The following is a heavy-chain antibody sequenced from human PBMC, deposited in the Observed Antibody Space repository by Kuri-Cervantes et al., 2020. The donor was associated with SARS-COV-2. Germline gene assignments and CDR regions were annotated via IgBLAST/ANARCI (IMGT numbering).Heavy chain of an antibody. CDR1: GFTFSNRY. V-gene: IGHV3-30*02. Sequence: GESLKISCAASGFTFSNRYNNWVRQAPGKGLEWVAFIRYDGSNKYYADSVKGRFTISRDNSKNTLYLQMNSLRAEDTAVYYCAKDPGGASWGDPLWVGIDPWGQGTLVTVSS. D-gene: IGHD3-10*01. CDR3: AKDPGGASWGDPLWVGIDP. J-gene: IGHJ5*02. CDR2: IRYDGSNK.